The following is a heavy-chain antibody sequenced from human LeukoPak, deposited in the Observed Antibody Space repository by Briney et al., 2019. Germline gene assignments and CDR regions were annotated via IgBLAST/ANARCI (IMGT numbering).Heavy chain of an antibody. CDR3: ARGVGLLIDV. CDR2: IFSGGST. J-gene: IGHJ4*02. CDR1: GFIVSNCY. Sequence: GGSLRLSWGACGFIVSNCYMSWLRQAPGKGLEWVSLIFSGGSTYYADSVKGRFTISRHNSKNTWYLQLNSLRSEDTAADYCARGVGLLIDVWGQGTLVTVSS. V-gene: IGHV3-53*04. D-gene: IGHD3-3*01.